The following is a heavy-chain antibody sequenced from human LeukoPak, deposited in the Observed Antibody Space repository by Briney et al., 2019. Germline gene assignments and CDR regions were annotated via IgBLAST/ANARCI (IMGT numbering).Heavy chain of an antibody. CDR3: ARVERWFAFDY. CDR1: GDSVRSSSYF. CDR2: IYYSGST. V-gene: IGHV4-61*01. Sequence: SETLSLTCTVSGDSVRSSSYFWAWIRQPPGKGLEWIANIYYSGSTNYNPSLKSRVTISVDTSKNQFSLKLSSVTAADTAVYYCARVERWFAFDYWGQGTLVTVSS. D-gene: IGHD4-23*01. J-gene: IGHJ4*02.